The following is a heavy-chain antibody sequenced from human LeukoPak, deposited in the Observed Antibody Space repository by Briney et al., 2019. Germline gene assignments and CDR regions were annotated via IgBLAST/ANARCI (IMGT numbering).Heavy chain of an antibody. V-gene: IGHV1-2*02. CDR2: INPNSGGT. Sequence: ASVKVSCKASGYTFTAYYLHWVRQAPGQGLEWMGWINPNSGGTNYAQNFQGRVTMTTETSISTAYMVLTSLRSDVTAVYYCARDVAGPGGQGTLVTVSS. CDR1: GYTFTAYY. J-gene: IGHJ5*02. CDR3: ARDVAGP. D-gene: IGHD1-14*01.